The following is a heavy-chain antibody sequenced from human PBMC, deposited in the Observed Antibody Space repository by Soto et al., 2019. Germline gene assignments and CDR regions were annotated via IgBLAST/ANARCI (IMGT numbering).Heavy chain of an antibody. CDR2: ISDSGDST. D-gene: IGHD3-10*01. Sequence: EVHLLESGGGLVQPGGSLRLSCAASGFTFSNYAMNWVRQAPGKGLEWVSVISDSGDSTYYADSVKGRFTISRDKSKNTLYLHMNSLTAEDTALYYCAKDGFSGSGKYYFDYWGQGTLVTVSS. J-gene: IGHJ4*02. V-gene: IGHV3-23*01. CDR3: AKDGFSGSGKYYFDY. CDR1: GFTFSNYA.